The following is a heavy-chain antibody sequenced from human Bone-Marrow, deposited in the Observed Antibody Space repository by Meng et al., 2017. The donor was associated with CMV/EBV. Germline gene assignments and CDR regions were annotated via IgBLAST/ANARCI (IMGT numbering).Heavy chain of an antibody. CDR1: GGSISSSSYY. V-gene: IGHV4-39*07. CDR2: IYYSGST. Sequence: SETLSLTCTVAGGSISSSSYYWGWIRQPPGKGLEWIGSIYYSGSTYYNPSLKSRVTISVDTSKNQFSLKLSSVTAADTAVYYCRGKAAAVWGGNNWFDPWGQGTLVTISS. CDR3: RGKAAAVWGGNNWFDP. D-gene: IGHD6-13*01. J-gene: IGHJ5*02.